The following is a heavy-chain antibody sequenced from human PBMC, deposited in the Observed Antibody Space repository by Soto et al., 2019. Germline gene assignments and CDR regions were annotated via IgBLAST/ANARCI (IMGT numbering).Heavy chain of an antibody. CDR1: GYSFTSYW. Sequence: SLKISCKGSGYSFTSYWISWVRQMPGKGLEWMGRIDPSDSYTNYSPSFQGHVTISADKSISTAYLQWSSLKASDTAMYFCAADGAQYYYGMDVWGQGTTVTVSS. CDR2: IDPSDSYT. CDR3: AADGAQYYYGMDV. J-gene: IGHJ6*02. V-gene: IGHV5-10-1*01. D-gene: IGHD3-10*01.